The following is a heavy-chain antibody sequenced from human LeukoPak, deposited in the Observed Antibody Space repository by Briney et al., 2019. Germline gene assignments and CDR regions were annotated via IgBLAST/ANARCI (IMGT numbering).Heavy chain of an antibody. Sequence: SETLSLTCAVYGGSFSGYYWSWIRQPPGKGLEWIGEINHSGSTNYNPSLKSRVTISVDTSKNQFSLKLSSVTAADTAVYYCARDCIITIFRVLTHDAFDIWGQGTMVTVSS. CDR2: INHSGST. V-gene: IGHV4-34*01. J-gene: IGHJ3*02. CDR3: ARDCIITIFRVLTHDAFDI. CDR1: GGSFSGYY. D-gene: IGHD3-3*01.